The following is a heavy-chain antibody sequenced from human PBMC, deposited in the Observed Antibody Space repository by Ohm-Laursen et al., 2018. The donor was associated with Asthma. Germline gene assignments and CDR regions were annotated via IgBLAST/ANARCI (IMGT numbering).Heavy chain of an antibody. D-gene: IGHD5-24*01. V-gene: IGHV3-21*04. CDR1: GFSFSTYT. J-gene: IGHJ4*02. CDR3: ARGTDTVEMKLGY. CDR2: ISRSSDYI. Sequence: SLRLSCAASGFSFSTYTLNWVRQAPGKGLEWVSSISRSSDYIHYADSVKGRFTISRDNAKNSLHLQMNSLRAEDTAVYYCARGTDTVEMKLGYWGQGTLVTVSS.